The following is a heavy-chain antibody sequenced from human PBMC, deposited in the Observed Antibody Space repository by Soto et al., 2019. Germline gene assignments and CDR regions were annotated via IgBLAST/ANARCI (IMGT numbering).Heavy chain of an antibody. V-gene: IGHV3-33*01. CDR1: GFTFSNYG. Sequence: QVQLVESGGGVVQPGRSLSLSCAASGFTFSNYGMHWVRQAPGKGLEWVAVIWYDGSNKYYADSVKGRFTISRDNCKNTLYLQMNSLRAEDTAVYYCARDRYSSGWYDLDYWGQGTLVTVSS. J-gene: IGHJ4*02. CDR3: ARDRYSSGWYDLDY. CDR2: IWYDGSNK. D-gene: IGHD6-19*01.